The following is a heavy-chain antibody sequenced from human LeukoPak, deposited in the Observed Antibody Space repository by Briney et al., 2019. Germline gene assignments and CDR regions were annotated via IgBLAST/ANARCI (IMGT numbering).Heavy chain of an antibody. V-gene: IGHV3-7*03. CDR2: IKQDGNEK. CDR3: ARDATSYYYDSTGYWGGY. D-gene: IGHD3-22*01. Sequence: GGSLRLSCAASGFTFSSYAMHWVRQAPGKGLEWVANIKQDGNEKYYVDSVKGRFTISRDNAKNSLFLQMNSLRAEDTAVYYCARDATSYYYDSTGYWGGYWGQGTLVTVSS. CDR1: GFTFSSYA. J-gene: IGHJ4*02.